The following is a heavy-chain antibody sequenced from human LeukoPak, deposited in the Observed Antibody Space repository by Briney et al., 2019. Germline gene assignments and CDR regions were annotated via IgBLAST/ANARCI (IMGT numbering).Heavy chain of an antibody. CDR3: AREYYGSGSYYDGYYFDF. J-gene: IGHJ4*02. V-gene: IGHV1-69*06. D-gene: IGHD3-10*01. Sequence: SVKVSCKVSGDTFNSYAVAWVRQAPGQGLEWMGLIIPAFGTTHYAQMFQGRVTITSDKSTTTAYMELGSLRSEDTAVYYCAREYYGSGSYYDGYYFDFWGQGTLVTVSS. CDR2: IIPAFGTT. CDR1: GDTFNSYA.